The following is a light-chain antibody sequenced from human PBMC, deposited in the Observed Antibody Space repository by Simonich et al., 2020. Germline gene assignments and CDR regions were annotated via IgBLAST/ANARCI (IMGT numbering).Light chain of an antibody. CDR2: QDS. CDR3: QAWDSSTVV. CDR1: TLGDKY. Sequence: SYELTQPPSVSVSPGQTASITCSGDTLGDKYACWYQQKPGQSPVLVIDQDSKRPSGIPARFSGSNSGNTATLTISGTQAMDEADYYCQAWDSSTVVFGGGTKLTVL. J-gene: IGLJ2*01. V-gene: IGLV3-1*01.